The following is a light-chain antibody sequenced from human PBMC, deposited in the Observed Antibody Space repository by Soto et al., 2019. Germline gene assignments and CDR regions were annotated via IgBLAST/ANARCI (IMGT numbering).Light chain of an antibody. Sequence: DIVMTQSPDSLAVSLGERATINCKSSQRVLYSSNNKNYLAWYQQKPGQPPKLLIYWASTRESGVPDRFSGSGSGTDFTLTSSSLQAEDVAVYYCQQYYSTPVTFGQGTKVEIK. CDR2: WAS. CDR3: QQYYSTPVT. V-gene: IGKV4-1*01. J-gene: IGKJ1*01. CDR1: QRVLYSSNNKNY.